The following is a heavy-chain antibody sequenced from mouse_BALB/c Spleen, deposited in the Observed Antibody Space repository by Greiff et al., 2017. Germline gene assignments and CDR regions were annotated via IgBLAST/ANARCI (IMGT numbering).Heavy chain of an antibody. D-gene: IGHD1-1*01. CDR2: ISYSGST. V-gene: IGHV3-2*02. CDR1: GYSITSDYA. J-gene: IGHJ4*01. CDR3: ARWDGSDAMDY. Sequence: VQLQQSGPGLVKPSQSLSLTCTVTGYSITSDYAWNWIRQFPGNKLEWMGYISYSGSTSYNPSLKSRISITRDTSKNQFFLQLNSVTTEDTATYYCARWDGSDAMDYWGQGTSVTVSS.